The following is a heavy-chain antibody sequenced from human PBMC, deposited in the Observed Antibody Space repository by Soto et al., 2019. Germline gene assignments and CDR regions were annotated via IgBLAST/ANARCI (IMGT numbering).Heavy chain of an antibody. J-gene: IGHJ6*02. CDR3: AISQGSITSLEIYYYYYYGMDV. Sequence: QVQLVQSGAEVKKPGSSVKVSCKASGGTFSSYAISWVRQAPGQGLEWMGGIITISDTTNYAQKFQCRVTITADEFTTTAYMELSSLRSEDTAVYYCAISQGSITSLEIYYYYYYGMDVLVQVTTVTVSS. CDR1: GGTFSSYA. D-gene: IGHD2-2*01. CDR2: IITISDTT. V-gene: IGHV1-69*01.